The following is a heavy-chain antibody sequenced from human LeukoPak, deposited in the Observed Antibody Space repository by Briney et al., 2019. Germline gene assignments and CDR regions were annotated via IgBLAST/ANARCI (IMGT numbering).Heavy chain of an antibody. J-gene: IGHJ5*02. CDR1: GYTFTGYY. CDR2: INPNSGGT. V-gene: IGHV1-2*02. Sequence: GASVKVSCKASGYTFTGYYMHWVRQAPGQGLEWMGWINPNSGGTNYAQKFQGRVTMTRDTSISTAYMELSRLRSDDTAVYYCARDCSGGSCYSSEGWFDPWGQGTLVTVSS. CDR3: ARDCSGGSCYSSEGWFDP. D-gene: IGHD2-15*01.